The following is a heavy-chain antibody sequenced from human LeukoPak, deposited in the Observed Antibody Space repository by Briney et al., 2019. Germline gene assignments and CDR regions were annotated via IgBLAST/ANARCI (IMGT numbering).Heavy chain of an antibody. Sequence: SVKVSCKASGGTFTSYAISWVRQAPGKGLEGMGGIIPIFGRANYTQKLQGRGTITADQSTSTAYMELSSLRSEDTAVYYCARVEGGLLWFGEGTAFDIWGQGTMVTVSS. J-gene: IGHJ3*02. CDR3: ARVEGGLLWFGEGTAFDI. D-gene: IGHD3-10*01. CDR1: GGTFTSYA. CDR2: IIPIFGRA. V-gene: IGHV1-69*13.